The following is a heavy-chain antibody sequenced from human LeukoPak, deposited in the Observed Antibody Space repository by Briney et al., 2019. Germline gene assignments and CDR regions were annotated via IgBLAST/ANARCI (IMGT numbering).Heavy chain of an antibody. D-gene: IGHD3-22*01. CDR2: MSGSAGST. CDR1: GFIFSDYF. J-gene: IGHJ4*02. Sequence: GGSLRLSCAASGFIFSDYFMDWVRQAPGKGLEWVSAMSGSAGSTYYADSVKGRFTISRDNSKNTLYLQMNSLRAEDTAVYYCAKDFGSSGYYYVDYWGQGTLVTVSS. CDR3: AKDFGSSGYYYVDY. V-gene: IGHV3-23*01.